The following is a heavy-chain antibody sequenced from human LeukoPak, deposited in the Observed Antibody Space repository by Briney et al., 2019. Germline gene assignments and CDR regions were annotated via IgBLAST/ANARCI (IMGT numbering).Heavy chain of an antibody. CDR1: GFTFSSYW. J-gene: IGHJ4*02. Sequence: GGSLRLSCAASGFTFSSYWMHWVRQAPGKGLVWVSRIIYDGSSTRYADTVKGRFTISRDNAKNTLYLQMNSLRAEDTAVYYCARDDRAMAYFDYWGQGTLVTVSS. CDR3: ARDDRAMAYFDY. D-gene: IGHD2-2*01. CDR2: IIYDGSST. V-gene: IGHV3-74*01.